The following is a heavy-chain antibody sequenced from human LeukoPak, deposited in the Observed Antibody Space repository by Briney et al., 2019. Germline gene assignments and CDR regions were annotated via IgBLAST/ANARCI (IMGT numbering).Heavy chain of an antibody. J-gene: IGHJ4*02. V-gene: IGHV4-59*01. Sequence: KTSETLSLTCPVSGGSISNYYHWTWIRQPPGKGLEWIGYVYYTGSTNFNPSLKSRVTMSLDTSRNQFSLKLTSLTAADTAVYYCARGAMATTPFFDYWGQGTLVTVSS. CDR3: ARGAMATTPFFDY. CDR2: VYYTGST. D-gene: IGHD5-24*01. CDR1: GGSISNYY.